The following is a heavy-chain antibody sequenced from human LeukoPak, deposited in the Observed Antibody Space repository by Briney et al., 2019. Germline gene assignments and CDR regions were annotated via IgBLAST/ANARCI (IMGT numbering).Heavy chain of an antibody. Sequence: GGSLRLSCAASGVTFSTYGMHWGRQSPGKRLGWGAFIRYDGSNKYYADSVKGRFTISRDNSKNTLYLQMNSLRAEDTAVYYCAKDRHYDFWSGYLDYWGQGTLVTVSS. CDR3: AKDRHYDFWSGYLDY. D-gene: IGHD3-3*01. V-gene: IGHV3-30*02. CDR1: GVTFSTYG. CDR2: IRYDGSNK. J-gene: IGHJ4*02.